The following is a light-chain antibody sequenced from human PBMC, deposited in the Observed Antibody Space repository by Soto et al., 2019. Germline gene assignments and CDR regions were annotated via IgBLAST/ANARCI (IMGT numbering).Light chain of an antibody. Sequence: EIVLTKSPGTLSLSPGERATLSCMASQSVSSNLAWYQQKPGQAPRLLIYGASTRATGIPARFSGSGSGTEFTLTISSLQPEDFATYYCQQLNSYPRTFGQGTKVDI. CDR3: QQLNSYPRT. J-gene: IGKJ1*01. V-gene: IGKV3-15*01. CDR2: GAS. CDR1: QSVSSN.